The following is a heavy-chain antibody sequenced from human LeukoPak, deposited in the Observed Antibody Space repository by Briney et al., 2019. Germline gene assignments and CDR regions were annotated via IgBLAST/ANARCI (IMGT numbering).Heavy chain of an antibody. CDR2: INPNSGGT. V-gene: IGHV1-2*02. J-gene: IGHJ6*03. D-gene: IGHD6-13*01. CDR1: GYTFTSYD. CDR3: ARGGGIAAAGAHYYYYYMDV. Sequence: GASVKVSCKASGYTFTSYDINWVRQATGQGLEWMGWINPNSGGTNYAQKFQGRVTMTRDTSISTAYMELSRLRSDDTAVYYCARGGGIAAAGAHYYYYYMDVWGKGTTVTVSS.